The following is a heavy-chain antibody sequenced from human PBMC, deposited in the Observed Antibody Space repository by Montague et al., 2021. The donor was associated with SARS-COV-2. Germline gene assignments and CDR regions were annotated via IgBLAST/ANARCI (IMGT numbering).Heavy chain of an antibody. Sequence: SETLSLTCTVSGGSITGYYWSWLRRSPGKGLEWIAYIYDGGAVNYNPSLGSRVTISTDTSKNQLSLKVNSVTAADTAVYYRVRDHPYGGPRGAYDIWGQGTVVTVSS. J-gene: IGHJ3*02. V-gene: IGHV4-59*01. CDR3: VRDHPYGGPRGAYDI. CDR1: GGSITGYY. CDR2: IYDGGAV. D-gene: IGHD4-23*01.